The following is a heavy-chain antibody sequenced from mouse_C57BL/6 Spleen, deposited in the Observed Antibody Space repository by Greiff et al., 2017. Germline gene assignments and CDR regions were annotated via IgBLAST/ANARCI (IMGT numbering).Heavy chain of an antibody. CDR3: ARDYDYDDEYYFDY. CDR2: IYPGSGNT. J-gene: IGHJ2*01. V-gene: IGHV1-66*01. CDR1: GYSFTSYY. Sequence: VKLQQSGPELVKPGASVKISCKASGYSFTSYYIHWVKQRPGQGLEWIGWIYPGSGNTKYNEKFKGKATLTADTSSSTAYMQLSSLTSEDSAVYYCARDYDYDDEYYFDYWGQGTTLTVSS. D-gene: IGHD2-4*01.